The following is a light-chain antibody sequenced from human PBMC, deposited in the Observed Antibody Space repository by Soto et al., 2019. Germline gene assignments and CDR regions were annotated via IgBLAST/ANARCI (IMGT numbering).Light chain of an antibody. CDR1: SSDDGGYNY. J-gene: IGLJ1*01. V-gene: IGLV2-14*03. Sequence: QSALTQPASVSGSPGQSITISCTGTSSDDGGYNYVSWYQQHPGKAPKLMIYDVSERPSAVSTRFSASKSGNTASLTISGLQAEDEADYYCSSYRSSSTLYVFGTGTKLTVL. CDR2: DVS. CDR3: SSYRSSSTLYV.